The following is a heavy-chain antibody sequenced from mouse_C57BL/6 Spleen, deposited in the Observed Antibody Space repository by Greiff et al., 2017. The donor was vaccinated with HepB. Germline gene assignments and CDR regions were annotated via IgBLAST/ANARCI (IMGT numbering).Heavy chain of an antibody. CDR1: GYAFSSSW. J-gene: IGHJ1*03. V-gene: IGHV1-82*01. CDR2: IYPGDGDT. CDR3: ARSYYSNHWYFDV. Sequence: QVQLKESGPELVKPGASVKISCKASGYAFSSSWMNWVKQRPGKGLGWIGRIYPGDGDTNYNGKFKGKATLTADKSSSTAYMQLSSLTSEDSAVYFCARSYYSNHWYFDVWGTGTTVTVSS. D-gene: IGHD2-5*01.